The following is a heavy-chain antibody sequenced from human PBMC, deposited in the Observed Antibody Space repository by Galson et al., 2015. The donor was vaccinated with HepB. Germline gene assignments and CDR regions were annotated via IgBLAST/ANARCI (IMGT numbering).Heavy chain of an antibody. D-gene: IGHD7-27*01. CDR3: AKDFLTGGAFDI. J-gene: IGHJ3*02. CDR2: VDPEDGET. Sequence: VKVSCKVSGYTFTDYYMHWVQQAPGKGLEWMGLVDPEDGETIYAEKFQGRVTITADTSTDTAYMELSSLRAEDTAVYYCAKDFLTGGAFDIWGQGTMVTVSS. CDR1: GYTFTDYY. V-gene: IGHV1-69-2*01.